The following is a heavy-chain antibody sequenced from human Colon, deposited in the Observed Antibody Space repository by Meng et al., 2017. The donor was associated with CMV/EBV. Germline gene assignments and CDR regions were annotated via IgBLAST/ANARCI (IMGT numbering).Heavy chain of an antibody. D-gene: IGHD3-3*01. V-gene: IGHV1-2*02. CDR2: INPNSGGT. CDR1: GYTFTGYY. J-gene: IGHJ6*02. Sequence: ASVKVSCRDCGYTFTGYYMHGVRQAPGQGLEWMGWINPNSGGTNYAQKFQGRVTMTRDTSISTAYMELSRLRSDDTAVYYCARDGRFLEWLPDYYYGMDVWGQGTTVTVSS. CDR3: ARDGRFLEWLPDYYYGMDV.